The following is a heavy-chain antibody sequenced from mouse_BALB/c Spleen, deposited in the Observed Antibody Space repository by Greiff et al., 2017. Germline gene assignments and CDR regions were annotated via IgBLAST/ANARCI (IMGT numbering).Heavy chain of an antibody. J-gene: IGHJ4*01. Sequence: VQLQQTGPELVKPGASVKISCKASGYSFTDYIMLWVKQSHGKSLEWIGNINPYYGSTSYNLKFKGKATLTVDKSSSTAYMQLNSLTSEDSAVYYCARWIYYGNYGAMDYWGQGTSVTVSS. CDR1: GYSFTDYI. CDR3: ARWIYYGNYGAMDY. D-gene: IGHD2-1*01. V-gene: IGHV1-39*01. CDR2: INPYYGST.